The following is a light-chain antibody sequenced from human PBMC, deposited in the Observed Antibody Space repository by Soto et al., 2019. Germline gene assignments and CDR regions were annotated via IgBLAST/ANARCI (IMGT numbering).Light chain of an antibody. CDR1: SSDVGAYDY. CDR3: SSYTSTSTLYV. J-gene: IGLJ1*01. CDR2: DVS. Sequence: QSVLTQPASVSGSPGQSITISCTGTSSDVGAYDYVSWYQQHPGKAPKLMISDVSNRPSGVSDRFSGSKSGNTASLTISGLQAEDEADYYCSSYTSTSTLYVFGNGTKVTVL. V-gene: IGLV2-14*03.